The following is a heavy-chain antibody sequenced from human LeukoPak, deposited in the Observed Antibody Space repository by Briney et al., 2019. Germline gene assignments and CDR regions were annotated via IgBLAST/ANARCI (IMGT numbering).Heavy chain of an antibody. CDR1: GYTFTSYD. CDR3: ARGLRRNRRYYFDY. J-gene: IGHJ4*02. D-gene: IGHD4-17*01. Sequence: ASVKVSCKASGYTFTSYDINWVRQATGQGLEWMGWMNPNSGNTGYAQKFQGRVTMTRNTSISTAYMELSSLRSEDTAVYYCARGLRRNRRYYFDYWGRGTLVTVSS. V-gene: IGHV1-8*01. CDR2: MNPNSGNT.